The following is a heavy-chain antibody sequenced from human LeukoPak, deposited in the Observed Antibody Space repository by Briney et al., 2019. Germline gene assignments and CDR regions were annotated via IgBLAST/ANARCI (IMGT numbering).Heavy chain of an antibody. CDR1: GYTFTGYY. CDR3: ARDMEAGIYGSGSYIFWFDP. J-gene: IGHJ5*02. D-gene: IGHD3-10*01. Sequence: ASVKVSCKASGYTFTGYYMHWVRQAPGQGLEWMGWINPNSGGTNYAQKFQGRVTMTRDTSISTAYMELSRLRSDDTAVYYCARDMEAGIYGSGSYIFWFDPWGQGTPVTVSS. V-gene: IGHV1-2*02. CDR2: INPNSGGT.